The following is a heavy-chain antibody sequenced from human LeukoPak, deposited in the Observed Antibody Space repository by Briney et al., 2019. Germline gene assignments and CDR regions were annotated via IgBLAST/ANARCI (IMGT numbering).Heavy chain of an antibody. CDR3: ARRSSGGGLFDY. CDR1: GGSISSSSYY. D-gene: IGHD6-19*01. V-gene: IGHV4-39*02. J-gene: IGHJ4*02. CDR2: IFYSGNT. Sequence: SETLSLTCSVSGGSISSSSYYWGWIRQPPGKGLEWIGSIFYSGNTYYNASLKSRVTISVDTSKNHFSLKLSSVTSADTAVYYCARRSSGGGLFDYWGQGTLVTVSS.